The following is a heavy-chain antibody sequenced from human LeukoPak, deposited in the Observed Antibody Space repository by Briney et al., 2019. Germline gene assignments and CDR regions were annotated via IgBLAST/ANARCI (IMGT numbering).Heavy chain of an antibody. CDR2: IYTSGGT. CDR1: GGSFSGYY. Sequence: SETRSLTCAVYGGSFSGYYWSWIRQPPGKGLEWIGRIYTSGGTNYNPSLKSRVTMSVDTSKNQFSLKLSSVTAADTAVYYCARESRIVVVPAAIYFDYWGQGTLVTVSS. J-gene: IGHJ4*02. D-gene: IGHD2-2*01. V-gene: IGHV4-59*10. CDR3: ARESRIVVVPAAIYFDY.